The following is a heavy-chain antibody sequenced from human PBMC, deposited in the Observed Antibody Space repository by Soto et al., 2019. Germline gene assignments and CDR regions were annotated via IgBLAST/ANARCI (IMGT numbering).Heavy chain of an antibody. J-gene: IGHJ5*02. CDR2: INSDGSST. V-gene: IGHV3-74*01. D-gene: IGHD2-15*01. CDR3: ARVMRYCSGGSCYSEVGNWFDP. CDR1: GFTFSSYW. Sequence: QPGGSLRLSCSASGFTFSSYWMHWVRQAPGKGLVWVSRINSDGSSTSYADSVKGRFTISRDNAKNTLYLQMNSLRAEDTAVYYCARVMRYCSGGSCYSEVGNWFDPWGQGTLVTVSS.